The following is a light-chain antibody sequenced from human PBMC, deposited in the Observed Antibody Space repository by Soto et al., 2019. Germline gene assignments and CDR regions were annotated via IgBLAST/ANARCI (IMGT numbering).Light chain of an antibody. J-gene: IGLJ2*01. CDR1: SSNIGSNY. CDR3: AAWDDSLSGRVV. Sequence: QSVLTQAPSVSGTPGQRVTISCSGSSSNIGSNYVYWYQQIPGTAPKLLIYRNNQRPSGVPDRFSGSKSGTSASLAISGLRSEDEADYYCAAWDDSLSGRVVFGGGTKLTVL. CDR2: RNN. V-gene: IGLV1-47*01.